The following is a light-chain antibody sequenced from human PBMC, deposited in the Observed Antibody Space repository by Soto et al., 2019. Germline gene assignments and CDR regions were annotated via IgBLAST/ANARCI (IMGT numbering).Light chain of an antibody. CDR1: QSIASY. CDR3: QQRYSTPRLWT. V-gene: IGKV1-39*01. CDR2: AAS. J-gene: IGKJ1*01. Sequence: DVQMTQSRPSLSSSAGDTVAITCRARQSIASYLNWYQQKPGKAPKLLIFAASRLQSGVPSSFSGSGSGTDFTLTISTLQPDDFATYVCQQRYSTPRLWTFGQGTKVEI.